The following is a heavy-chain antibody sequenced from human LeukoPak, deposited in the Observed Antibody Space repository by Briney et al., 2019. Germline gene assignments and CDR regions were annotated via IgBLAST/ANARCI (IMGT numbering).Heavy chain of an antibody. CDR2: IYYSGTT. CDR3: AREKGDYFDY. V-gene: IGHV4-38-2*02. CDR1: GYSISSGYY. D-gene: IGHD3-16*01. J-gene: IGHJ4*02. Sequence: SGTLSLACTVSGYSISSGYYWGWIRQPPGKGLEWIGNIYYSGTTNYNPSLKSRVTISLDTSKNQFSLKLSAVTAADTAVYYCAREKGDYFDYWGQGTLVTVSS.